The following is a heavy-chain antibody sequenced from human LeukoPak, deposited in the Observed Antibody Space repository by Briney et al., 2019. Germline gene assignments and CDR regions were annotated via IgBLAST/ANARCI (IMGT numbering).Heavy chain of an antibody. CDR1: GFTFDDYA. CDR3: AKDISSGIAAAGGY. D-gene: IGHD6-13*01. V-gene: IGHV3-9*01. Sequence: GGSPRLSCAASGFTFDDYAMHWVRQAPGKGLEWVSGISWNSGSIGYADSVKGRFTISRDNAKNSLYLQMNSLRAEDTALYYCAKDISSGIAAAGGYWGQGTLVTVSS. CDR2: ISWNSGSI. J-gene: IGHJ4*02.